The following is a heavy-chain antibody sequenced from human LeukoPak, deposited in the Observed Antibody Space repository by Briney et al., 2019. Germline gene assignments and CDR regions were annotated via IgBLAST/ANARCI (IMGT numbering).Heavy chain of an antibody. J-gene: IGHJ3*02. D-gene: IGHD3-10*01. CDR2: ISSSSSYI. CDR3: ARSRGARDAFDI. Sequence: GGSLRLSCAASGFTFSSYSMNWVRQAPGKGLEWVSSISSSSSYIYYADSVKGRFTISRDNAKNSLYLQMNSLRAEDTALYYCARSRGARDAFDIWGQGTMVTVSS. V-gene: IGHV3-21*04. CDR1: GFTFSSYS.